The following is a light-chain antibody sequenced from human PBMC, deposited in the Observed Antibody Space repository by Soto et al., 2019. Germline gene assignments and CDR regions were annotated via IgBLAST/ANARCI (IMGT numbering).Light chain of an antibody. CDR1: GGDIGGYNF. V-gene: IGLV2-14*01. CDR3: ASFTSISTYV. J-gene: IGLJ1*01. CDR2: DVT. Sequence: QSVLTQPASVSGSPGQSITISCGGTGGDIGGYNFVSWYQHHPGKAPKLIIYDVTHRPSGVSERFSGSKSGFTASLTISGLQPEDESHYYCASFTSISTYVCGTGTKVTVL.